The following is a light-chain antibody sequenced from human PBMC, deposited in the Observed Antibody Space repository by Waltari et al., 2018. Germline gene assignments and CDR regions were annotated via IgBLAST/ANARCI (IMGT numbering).Light chain of an antibody. J-gene: IGLJ3*02. Sequence: QPVLTQSPSASASLGASVRLTCTLSSGHSSYAIAWHQQQPEKGPRFLMILNSDGSHNRGDGIPDRFAGSSSGAERYLTISSLQSEDEAVYYCQTWGTAFQGVFGGGTKLTVL. CDR3: QTWGTAFQGV. V-gene: IGLV4-69*01. CDR2: LNSDGSH. CDR1: SGHSSYA.